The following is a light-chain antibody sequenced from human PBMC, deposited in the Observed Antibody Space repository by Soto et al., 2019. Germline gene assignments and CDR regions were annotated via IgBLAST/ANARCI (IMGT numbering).Light chain of an antibody. Sequence: EIVLTQSPGTLSLSPGERATLSCRASQSVSSSYLAWYQQKPGQAPRLLIYGASSRATGIPDRFSGSGSGTDLTLTISRLETEDFAVYYCQQYGSSPAFGPGTKVDIK. J-gene: IGKJ3*01. CDR2: GAS. CDR3: QQYGSSPA. V-gene: IGKV3-20*01. CDR1: QSVSSSY.